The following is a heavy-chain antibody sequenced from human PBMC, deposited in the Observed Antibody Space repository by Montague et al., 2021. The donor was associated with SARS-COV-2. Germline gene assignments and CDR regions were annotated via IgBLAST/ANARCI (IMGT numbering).Heavy chain of an antibody. J-gene: IGHJ6*03. D-gene: IGHD3-10*01. CDR2: INHGGST. CDR3: ARLRDGVVPSPILGVGPYYSYYYRDV. Sequence: SETLSLTCAVHGTSFSGYYWNWIRQPPGKGLEWTGEINHGGSTKYSPSLKSRLTISADTSKNQFSLKLTSVAAADTAVYYCARLRDGVVPSPILGVGPYYSYYYRDVWGRGTTVTVSS. CDR1: GTSFSGYY. V-gene: IGHV4-34*01.